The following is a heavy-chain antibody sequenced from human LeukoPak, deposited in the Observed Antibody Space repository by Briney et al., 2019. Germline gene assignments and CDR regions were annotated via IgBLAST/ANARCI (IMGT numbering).Heavy chain of an antibody. Sequence: PSETLSLTCAVSGYSISSGYYWGWIRQPPGKGLEWIGSIYHSGSTYYNPSLKSRVTISVDTSKNQFSLKLSSVTAADTAVYYCARLGYCSSTSCQTGWFDPWGQGTLVTVSS. J-gene: IGHJ5*02. D-gene: IGHD2-2*01. CDR2: IYHSGST. V-gene: IGHV4-38-2*01. CDR1: GYSISSGYY. CDR3: ARLGYCSSTSCQTGWFDP.